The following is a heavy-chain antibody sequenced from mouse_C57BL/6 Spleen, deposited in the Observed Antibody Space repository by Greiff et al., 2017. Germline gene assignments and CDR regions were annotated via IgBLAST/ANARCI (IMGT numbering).Heavy chain of an antibody. CDR3: ARKGREAMDY. CDR2: IWRGGST. J-gene: IGHJ4*01. CDR1: GFSLTSYG. Sequence: VKLMESGPGLVQPSPSLSITCTVSGFSLTSYGVHWVRQSPGKGLEWLGVIWRGGSTDYNAAFISRLSISKDNSKSQVFFKMNSLQADDTAIYYCARKGREAMDYWGQGTSVTVSS. V-gene: IGHV2-2*01. D-gene: IGHD3-3*01.